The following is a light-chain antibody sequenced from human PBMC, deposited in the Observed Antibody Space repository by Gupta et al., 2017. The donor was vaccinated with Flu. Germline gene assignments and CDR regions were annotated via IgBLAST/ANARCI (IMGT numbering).Light chain of an antibody. Sequence: ASQSVSSNFLAWYQQKPGQAPRLLIYGASSRATGIPDRFSGSGSGTDFTLTISRLEPEDFAVYYCQQYGRSITFGQGTRLEIK. CDR2: GAS. CDR1: QSVSSNF. V-gene: IGKV3-20*01. J-gene: IGKJ5*01. CDR3: QQYGRSIT.